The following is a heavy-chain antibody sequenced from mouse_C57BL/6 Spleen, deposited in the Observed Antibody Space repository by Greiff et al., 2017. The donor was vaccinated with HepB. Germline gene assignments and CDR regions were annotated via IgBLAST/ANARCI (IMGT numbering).Heavy chain of an antibody. J-gene: IGHJ2*01. CDR1: GYAFSSYW. V-gene: IGHV1-80*01. CDR2: IYPGDGDT. Sequence: QVQLQQSGAELVKPGASVKISCKASGYAFSSYWMNWVKQRPGKGLEWIGQIYPGDGDTNYNGKFKGKATLTADKSSSTAYMQLSSLTSEDSAVYFCATREIYDGFYGGYWGQGTTLTVSS. D-gene: IGHD2-3*01. CDR3: ATREIYDGFYGGY.